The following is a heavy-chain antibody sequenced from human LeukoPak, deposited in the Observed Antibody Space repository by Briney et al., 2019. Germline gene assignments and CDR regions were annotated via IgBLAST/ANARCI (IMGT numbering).Heavy chain of an antibody. V-gene: IGHV4-61*08. CDR2: INHSGRT. Sequence: SETLSLTCTVSGGSISSGGYYWSWIRQPPGKGLEWIGEINHSGRTKYNPSLKSRVTISVDTSKNQFSLKLSSVTAADTAMYFCARTSPVPPIMVRVWYFDFWGQGTLVTVSS. J-gene: IGHJ4*02. CDR1: GGSISSGGYY. D-gene: IGHD3-10*01. CDR3: ARTSPVPPIMVRVWYFDF.